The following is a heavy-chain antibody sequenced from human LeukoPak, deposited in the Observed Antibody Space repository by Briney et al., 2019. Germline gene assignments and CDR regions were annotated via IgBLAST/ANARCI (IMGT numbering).Heavy chain of an antibody. Sequence: GGSLRLSCAASGFTFSSYSMNWVRQAPGKGLEWVSSISSSSSNIYYADSVKGRFTISRDNAKNSLYLQMNSLRAEDTAVYYCARDDEQLHDAFDTWGQGTMVTVSS. V-gene: IGHV3-21*01. CDR1: GFTFSSYS. CDR2: ISSSSSNI. D-gene: IGHD6-13*01. J-gene: IGHJ3*02. CDR3: ARDDEQLHDAFDT.